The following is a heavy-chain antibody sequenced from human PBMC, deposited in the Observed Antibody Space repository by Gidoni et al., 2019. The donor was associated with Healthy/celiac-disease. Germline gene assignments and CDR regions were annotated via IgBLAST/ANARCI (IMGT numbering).Heavy chain of an antibody. CDR1: GGSISSSSYY. J-gene: IGHJ4*02. Sequence: QLQLQESGPGLVKPSETLSLTCTVSGGSISSSSYYGGGFRQPPGKGLEWIGSIYYRGSTYYNPSLKSRVTISVDTSKNQFSLKLSSVTAADTAVYYCAASYDFWSGYNHYWGQGTLVTVSS. CDR2: IYYRGST. D-gene: IGHD3-3*01. V-gene: IGHV4-39*01. CDR3: AASYDFWSGYNHY.